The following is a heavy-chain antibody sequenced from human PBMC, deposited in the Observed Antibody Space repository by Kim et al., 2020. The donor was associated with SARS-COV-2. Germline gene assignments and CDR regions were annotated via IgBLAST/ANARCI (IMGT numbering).Heavy chain of an antibody. Sequence: GGSLRLSCEASGFTFSDFWMAWVRQFPGKGLEWVANIKPDGSLKFYLDSGKGRFTVSRDNAKKSLFLQVSSLRPDDTAVYYCARDDGIRSLDLWGQGTLVTVSS. CDR2: IKPDGSLK. V-gene: IGHV3-7*01. D-gene: IGHD3-9*01. CDR3: ARDDGIRSLDL. J-gene: IGHJ4*02. CDR1: GFTFSDFW.